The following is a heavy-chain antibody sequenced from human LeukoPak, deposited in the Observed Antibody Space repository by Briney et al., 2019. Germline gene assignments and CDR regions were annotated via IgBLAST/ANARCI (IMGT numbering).Heavy chain of an antibody. J-gene: IGHJ3*02. CDR1: GGSFSGYY. D-gene: IGHD2-2*02. V-gene: IGHV4-34*01. CDR2: INHSGST. CDR3: ARLPIVVVPAAIRDAFDI. Sequence: SETLSLTCAVYGGSFSGYYWSWIRQPPGKGLEWIGGINHSGSTNYNPSLKSRVTISVDTSKNQFSLKLSSVTAADTAVYYCARLPIVVVPAAIRDAFDIWGQGTMVTVSS.